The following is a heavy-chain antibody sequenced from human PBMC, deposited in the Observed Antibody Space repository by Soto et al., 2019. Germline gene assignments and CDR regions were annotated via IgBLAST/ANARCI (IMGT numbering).Heavy chain of an antibody. J-gene: IGHJ5*02. CDR2: INPSGGST. CDR1: GYTFTSYY. CDR3: ASSGDSNWFDP. V-gene: IGHV1-46*03. Sequence: QVQLVQSGAEVKKPGASVKVSCKASGYTFTSYYMHWVRQAPGQGLEWMGIINPSGGSTSYAQKFQGRGTMTRDTSTSTVYMELSSLRSEDTAVYYCASSGDSNWFDPWGQGTLVTVSS. D-gene: IGHD3-10*01.